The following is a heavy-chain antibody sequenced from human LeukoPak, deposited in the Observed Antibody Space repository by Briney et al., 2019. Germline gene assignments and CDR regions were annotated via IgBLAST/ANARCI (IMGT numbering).Heavy chain of an antibody. V-gene: IGHV3-48*01. CDR1: GFTFSSYS. CDR3: ARDSGYCSGGSCREYFQH. Sequence: GGXXXLSCAASGFTFSSYSMNWVRQAPGKGLEWVSYISSSSSTIYYADSVKGRFTISRDNAKNSLYLQMNSLRAEDTAVYYCARDSGYCSGGSCREYFQHWGQGTLVTVSS. J-gene: IGHJ1*01. CDR2: ISSSSSTI. D-gene: IGHD2-15*01.